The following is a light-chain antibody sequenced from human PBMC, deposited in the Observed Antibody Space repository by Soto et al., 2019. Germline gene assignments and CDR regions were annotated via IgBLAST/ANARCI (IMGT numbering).Light chain of an antibody. V-gene: IGKV3-15*01. CDR2: GAS. Sequence: EIVMTQSPATLSVSPGERATLSFRARQSISSNLAWYQHKPGQAPRLLIYGASTRATGIPARFSGSGSGTEFTLTISSLQSEDVADYYCQQYNNWPPCTFGQGTKVEIK. J-gene: IGKJ1*01. CDR3: QQYNNWPPCT. CDR1: QSISSN.